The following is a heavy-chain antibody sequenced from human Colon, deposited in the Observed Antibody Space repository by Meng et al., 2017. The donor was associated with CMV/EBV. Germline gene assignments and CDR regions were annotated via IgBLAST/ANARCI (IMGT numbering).Heavy chain of an antibody. D-gene: IGHD2-2*03. J-gene: IGHJ4*02. CDR3: ARGGYCSSTSCYRSFNY. V-gene: IGHV1-8*03. CDR2: MNPNSGNT. CDR1: VYTFTSYD. Sequence: ASVTVSCKASVYTFTSYDINWVRQATGQGLEWMGWMNPNSGNTGYAQKFQGRVTITRNTSISTAYMELSSLRSEDTAVYYCARGGYCSSTSCYRSFNYWGQGTLVTVSS.